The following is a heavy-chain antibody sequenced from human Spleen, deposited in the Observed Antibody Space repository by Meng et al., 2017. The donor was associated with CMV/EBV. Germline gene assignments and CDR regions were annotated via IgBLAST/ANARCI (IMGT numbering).Heavy chain of an antibody. D-gene: IGHD6-25*01. CDR1: GFTFSSYA. CDR3: DGSDF. Sequence: GESLKISCAASGFTFSSYAMSWVRQAPGKGLEWVAVIYSGGGSTYYADSLKGRFTISRDNSKNTLYLQMNRLTAEDTALYYCDGSDFWGQGTLVTVSS. V-gene: IGHV3-23*03. J-gene: IGHJ4*02. CDR2: IYSGGGST.